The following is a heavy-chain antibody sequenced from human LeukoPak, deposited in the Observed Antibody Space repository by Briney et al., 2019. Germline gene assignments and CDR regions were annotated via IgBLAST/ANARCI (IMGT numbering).Heavy chain of an antibody. J-gene: IGHJ4*02. CDR3: ARDEGRYCSPTSC. V-gene: IGHV3-48*01. Sequence: GGSLRLSCAASGFTFSSYSMNWVRQAPGKGLEWVSCISSSSSTIYYTDSVKGRFTISRDNAKNSLYLQMNSLRAEDTAVYYCARDEGRYCSPTSCWGQGTLVTISS. D-gene: IGHD2-2*01. CDR2: ISSSSSTI. CDR1: GFTFSSYS.